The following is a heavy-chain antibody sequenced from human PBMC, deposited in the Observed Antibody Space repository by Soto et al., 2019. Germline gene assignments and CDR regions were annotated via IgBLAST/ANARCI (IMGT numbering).Heavy chain of an antibody. D-gene: IGHD3-22*01. CDR2: IIPIFATA. Sequence: SVKVSCKASGGTFSNYAISWVRQAPGQGLEWMGGIIPIFATANYAQKFQGRVTITADESTSTAYMELSSLRSEDTAVYYCATHSLNYDSSGYRDYWGQGTLVTVSS. CDR1: GGTFSNYA. CDR3: ATHSLNYDSSGYRDY. V-gene: IGHV1-69*13. J-gene: IGHJ4*02.